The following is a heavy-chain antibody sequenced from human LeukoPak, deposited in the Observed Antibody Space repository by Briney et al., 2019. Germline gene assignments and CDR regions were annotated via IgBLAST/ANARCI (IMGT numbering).Heavy chain of an antibody. D-gene: IGHD6-13*01. Sequence: GASVKVSCKASGYTFTSYYMHWVRQAPGQGLEWMGIINPSGGSTSYAQKFQGRVTMTRDTSTSTVYMELSSLRSEDTAVYYCARDRAAAAGTGFFDYWGQGTLVTVSS. J-gene: IGHJ4*02. CDR3: ARDRAAAAGTGFFDY. V-gene: IGHV1-46*01. CDR2: INPSGGST. CDR1: GYTFTSYY.